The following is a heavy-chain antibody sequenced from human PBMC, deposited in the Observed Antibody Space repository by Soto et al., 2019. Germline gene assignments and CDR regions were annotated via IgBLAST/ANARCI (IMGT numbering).Heavy chain of an antibody. V-gene: IGHV1-18*01. D-gene: IGHD1-26*01. CDR2: ISAYNGNT. CDR3: ARDIGGASGY. Sequence: EKRLEWMGWISAYNGNTNYAQKLQGRVTMTTDTSTSTAYMELRSLRSDVTAVYYCARDIGGASGYWGQGTLVTVSS. J-gene: IGHJ4*02.